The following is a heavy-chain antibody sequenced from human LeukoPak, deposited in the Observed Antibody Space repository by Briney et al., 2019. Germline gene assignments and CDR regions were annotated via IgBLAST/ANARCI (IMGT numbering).Heavy chain of an antibody. CDR1: GYTFTSYD. CDR2: MNPNSGNT. D-gene: IGHD3-3*01. Sequence: ASVKVSCKASGYTFTSYDINWVRQAPGQGLEWMGWMNPNSGNTGYAQKFQGRVTMTRNTSISTAYMDLSSLRSEDTAVYYCARAPYDFWSGSDMDVWGKGTTVTVSS. V-gene: IGHV1-8*01. CDR3: ARAPYDFWSGSDMDV. J-gene: IGHJ6*03.